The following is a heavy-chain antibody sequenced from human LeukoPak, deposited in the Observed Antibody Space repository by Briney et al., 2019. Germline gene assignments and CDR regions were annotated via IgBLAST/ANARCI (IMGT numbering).Heavy chain of an antibody. CDR1: GFTFDDYA. V-gene: IGHV3-9*01. CDR3: AKGSRITIFGVVSH. CDR2: ISWNSGSI. Sequence: GGSLRLSCAASGFTFDDYAMHWVRQALGKGLEWVSGISWNSGSIGYADSVKGRFTISRDNAKNSLYLQMNSLRAEDTALYYCAKGSRITIFGVVSHWGQGTLVTVSS. J-gene: IGHJ4*02. D-gene: IGHD3-3*01.